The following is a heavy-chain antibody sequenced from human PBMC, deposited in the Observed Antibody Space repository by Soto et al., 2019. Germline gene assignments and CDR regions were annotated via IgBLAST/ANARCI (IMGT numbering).Heavy chain of an antibody. CDR3: AKTFGSNWLPEY. D-gene: IGHD6-13*01. CDR2: ISGSAGSA. CDR1: GFTFSSYG. J-gene: IGHJ4*02. Sequence: QPGGSLRLSCVASGFTFSSYGMNWVRQAPGKGLEWVAAISGSAGSAYYADSVKGRFSTSRDNSKSTLYLQMNSLRVEDTAVYYCAKTFGSNWLPEYWGQGTLVTVSS. V-gene: IGHV3-23*01.